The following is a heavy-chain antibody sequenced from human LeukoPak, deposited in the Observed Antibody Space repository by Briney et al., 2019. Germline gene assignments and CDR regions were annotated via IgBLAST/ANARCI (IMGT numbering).Heavy chain of an antibody. J-gene: IGHJ4*02. CDR1: GFIFSDYN. CDR3: AKDVSGSIDS. D-gene: IGHD5/OR15-5a*01. CDR2: ISGDGGRT. V-gene: IGHV3-43*02. Sequence: PGGSLRLSCAASGFIFSDYNMHWVRQVPGKGLEWVSIISGDGGRTSYADSVKGRVTISKDNSKNSLYLQMNSLRTEDTAFYYCAKDVSGSIDSWGQGTLVTASS.